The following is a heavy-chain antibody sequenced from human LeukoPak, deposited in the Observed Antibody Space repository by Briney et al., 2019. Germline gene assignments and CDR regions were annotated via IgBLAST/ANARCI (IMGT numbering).Heavy chain of an antibody. D-gene: IGHD3-3*01. Sequence: GGSLRLSCAASGFTFSSYSMTWVRQAPGKGLEWVSSISSSSSYIYYADSVKGRFTISSDNAKNSLYLQMNSLRAEDTAVYYCARPYYDFWSGPNRGSFDYWGQGTLVTVSS. J-gene: IGHJ4*02. CDR2: ISSSSSYI. CDR3: ARPYYDFWSGPNRGSFDY. V-gene: IGHV3-21*01. CDR1: GFTFSSYS.